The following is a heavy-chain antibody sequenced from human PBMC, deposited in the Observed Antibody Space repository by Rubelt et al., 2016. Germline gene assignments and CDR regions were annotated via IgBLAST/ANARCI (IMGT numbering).Heavy chain of an antibody. CDR2: SDPSDSYT. Sequence: EVQLVQSGAEVKKPGEPLRISCKGSGYSFTSYWISWVRQMPGKGLEWMGRSDPSDSYTNYSPSFQGHDTISPVKSISTAYLQWCSREASETAMYYCARKRGTMVVVGDDAFDIWGQGTMVTVSS. CDR3: ARKRGTMVVVGDDAFDI. CDR1: GYSFTSYW. J-gene: IGHJ3*02. V-gene: IGHV5-10-1*01. D-gene: IGHD3-22*01.